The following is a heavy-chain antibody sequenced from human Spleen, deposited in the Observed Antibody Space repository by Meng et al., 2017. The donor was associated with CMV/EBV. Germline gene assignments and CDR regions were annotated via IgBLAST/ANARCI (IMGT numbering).Heavy chain of an antibody. D-gene: IGHD3-3*01. Sequence: GESLKISCVASGFTFSNYEVKWVRQAPGKGLEWVSNIGSSISGIYYADSVKGRFTISRDNSKNTLYLQMNSLRAEDTAVYYCAREAQHYDFWSGYSTGYYFDYWGQGTLVTVSS. V-gene: IGHV3-48*01. CDR2: IGSSISGI. J-gene: IGHJ4*02. CDR3: AREAQHYDFWSGYSTGYYFDY. CDR1: GFTFSNYE.